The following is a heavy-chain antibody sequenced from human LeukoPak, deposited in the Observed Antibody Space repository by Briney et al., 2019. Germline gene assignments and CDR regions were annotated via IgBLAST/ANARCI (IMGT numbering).Heavy chain of an antibody. Sequence: SGTLSLTCTVSGGSISSYYWSWIRQPAGKGLEWIGRIYTSGSTYYNPSLKSRVTISVDRSKNQFSLKLSSVTAADTAVYYCASSGRDGDLADYWGQGTLVTVSS. CDR2: IYTSGST. CDR3: ASSGRDGDLADY. CDR1: GGSISSYY. D-gene: IGHD4-17*01. J-gene: IGHJ4*02. V-gene: IGHV4-4*07.